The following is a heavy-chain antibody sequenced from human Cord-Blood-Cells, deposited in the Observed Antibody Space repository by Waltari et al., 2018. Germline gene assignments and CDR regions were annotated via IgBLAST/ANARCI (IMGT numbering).Heavy chain of an antibody. D-gene: IGHD4-17*01. CDR3: AGSDYGDYYYYYYMDV. Sequence: QVQLVQSGAEVKKPGSSVKVSCKASGGTFSSYAISWVRQAPGQGLGWMGRIIPILGIANNAQKCQGRGTMTADKSKSTAYIELSSLRSEDTAVYYCAGSDYGDYYYYYYMDVWGKGTTVTVAS. CDR1: GGTFSSYA. V-gene: IGHV1-69*09. CDR2: IIPILGIA. J-gene: IGHJ6*03.